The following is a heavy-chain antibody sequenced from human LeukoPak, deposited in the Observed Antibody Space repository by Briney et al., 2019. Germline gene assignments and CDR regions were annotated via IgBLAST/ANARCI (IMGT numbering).Heavy chain of an antibody. V-gene: IGHV1-46*01. Sequence: ASVKVSCKASGYTFTSYYMHWVRQAPGQGLEWMGIINPSGGSTSYAQKFQGRVTMTRDMSTSTVYTELSSLRSEDTAVYYCAREDASAFDIWGQGTMVTVSS. CDR2: INPSGGST. CDR1: GYTFTSYY. J-gene: IGHJ3*02. CDR3: AREDASAFDI.